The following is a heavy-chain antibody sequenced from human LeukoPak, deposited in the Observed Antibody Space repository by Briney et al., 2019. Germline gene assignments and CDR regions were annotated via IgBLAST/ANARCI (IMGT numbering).Heavy chain of an antibody. Sequence: PGGSLRLSCAAPGFTFSNTWMSWVRQAPGKGLEWVGRIRSKPDGGTADYAAPVKGRFSMSRDDSKNTLYLQMNSLETEDTAVYYCTRDLGAYAQWGQGTLVTVSS. V-gene: IGHV3-15*01. J-gene: IGHJ4*02. CDR3: TRDLGAYAQ. D-gene: IGHD1-26*01. CDR1: GFTFSNTW. CDR2: IRSKPDGGTA.